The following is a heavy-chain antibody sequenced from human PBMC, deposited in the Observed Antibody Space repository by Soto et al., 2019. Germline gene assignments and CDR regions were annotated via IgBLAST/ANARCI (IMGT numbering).Heavy chain of an antibody. Sequence: SVKVSCKASGGTFSSYAISWVRQAPGQGLEWMGGIIPIFGTANYAQKFQGRVTITADESTSTAYMELSSLRSEDTAVYYCARRYYYDSSGYYPDYFDYWGQGTLVT. D-gene: IGHD3-22*01. CDR2: IIPIFGTA. J-gene: IGHJ4*02. CDR3: ARRYYYDSSGYYPDYFDY. V-gene: IGHV1-69*13. CDR1: GGTFSSYA.